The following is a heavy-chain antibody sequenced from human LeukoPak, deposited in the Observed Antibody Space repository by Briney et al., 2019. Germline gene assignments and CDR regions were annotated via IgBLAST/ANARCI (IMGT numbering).Heavy chain of an antibody. D-gene: IGHD1-14*01. CDR1: GVSISSSNSY. CDR2: IYYSGNT. J-gene: IGHJ3*02. Sequence: SETLSLTCTVSGVSISSSNSYWGWIRQPPGKGLEWIGSIYYSGNTYYNASLKSQVSISIDTSKNRFSLKLSSVTAADTAVYYCARVVNAVVITGGVFDIWGQGKMVTVSS. V-gene: IGHV4-39*01. CDR3: ARVVNAVVITGGVFDI.